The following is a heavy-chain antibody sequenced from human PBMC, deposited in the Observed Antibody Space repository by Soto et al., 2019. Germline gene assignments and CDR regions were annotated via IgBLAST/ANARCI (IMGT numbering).Heavy chain of an antibody. J-gene: IGHJ5*02. CDR1: GFTFSDSC. Sequence: EVQLVESGGGLVQPGGSLRLSCTASGFTFSDSCMTWVRQAPGKGLEWVARIKPDESEKKYADSVKGRFSISRDNAKNSMYLQMDSLRGEDTAVYYCVRGGSNYASWGQGPLVTVSS. CDR2: IKPDESEK. D-gene: IGHD4-4*01. CDR3: VRGGSNYAS. V-gene: IGHV3-7*01.